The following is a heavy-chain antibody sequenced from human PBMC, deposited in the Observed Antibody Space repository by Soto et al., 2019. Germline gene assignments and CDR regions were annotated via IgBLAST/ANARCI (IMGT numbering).Heavy chain of an antibody. V-gene: IGHV4-30-2*01. CDR3: AGGPGVARNY. CDR2: TYHSGST. CDR1: GGSISSGGYS. D-gene: IGHD5-12*01. Sequence: QLQLQESGSGLVKPSQTLSLTCAVSGGSISSGGYSWSWIRQPPGKGLEWIGYTYHSGSTYYNPSLKSRVTISVDRSKNQFSLKLSSVTAADTAVYYCAGGPGVARNYWGQGTLVTVSS. J-gene: IGHJ4*02.